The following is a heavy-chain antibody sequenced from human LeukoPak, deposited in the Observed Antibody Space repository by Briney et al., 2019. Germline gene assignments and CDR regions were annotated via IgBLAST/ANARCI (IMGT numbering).Heavy chain of an antibody. CDR2: ISSSSSTI. Sequence: GGSLRLSCAASGFTFSSYSMNWVRQAPGKGLEWVSYISSSSSTIYYADSVKGRFTISRDNAKNSLYLQMNSLRAEDTAVYYCARFPLWYYYYMDVWGKGTTVTVSS. CDR1: GFTFSSYS. D-gene: IGHD3-16*01. J-gene: IGHJ6*03. V-gene: IGHV3-48*01. CDR3: ARFPLWYYYYMDV.